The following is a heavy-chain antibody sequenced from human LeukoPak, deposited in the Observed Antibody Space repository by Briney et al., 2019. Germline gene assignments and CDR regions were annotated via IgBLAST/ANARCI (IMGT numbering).Heavy chain of an antibody. V-gene: IGHV1-69*04. J-gene: IGHJ3*02. CDR3: ASVVVTANDAFDI. Sequence: SVKVSCKASGGTFSSYAISRVRQAPGQGLEWMGRIIPILGIANSAQKFQGRVTITADKSTSTAYMELSSLRSEDTAVYYCASVVVTANDAFDIWGQGTMVTVSS. D-gene: IGHD2-21*02. CDR2: IIPILGIA. CDR1: GGTFSSYA.